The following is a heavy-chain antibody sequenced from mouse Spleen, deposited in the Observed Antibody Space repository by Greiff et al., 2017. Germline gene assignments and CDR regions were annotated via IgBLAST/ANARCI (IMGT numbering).Heavy chain of an antibody. CDR2: ILPSIGRR. V-gene: IGHV15-2*02. J-gene: IGHJ1*01. CDR3: ARKEQVRRGYWYFDV. CDR1: DSEVFPSAY. Sequence: VQLQQSGSELRSPGSSVKLSCKDFDSEVFPSAYMCWVRQKPGHGCEWIGDILPSIGRRTYGVKFEDKAILDADTVSNTAYLELNSLTSEDSAIYYCARKEQVRRGYWYFDVWGAGTTVTVSS. D-gene: IGHD2-14*01.